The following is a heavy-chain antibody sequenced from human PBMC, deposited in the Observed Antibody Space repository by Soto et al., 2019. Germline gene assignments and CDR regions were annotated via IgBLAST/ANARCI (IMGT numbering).Heavy chain of an antibody. CDR1: GNTFTSYD. CDR3: ARGSASGSYYLLDY. CDR2: INPNSGNI. V-gene: IGHV1-8*01. Sequence: ASVKVSCKASGNTFTSYDINWVRQATGHGLEWMGWINPNSGNIGYAQKFQGRVTMTRDTAIRTAYMEVSRLRSDDTAVYYCARGSASGSYYLLDYWGQGNLVTVSS. D-gene: IGHD3-10*01. J-gene: IGHJ4*02.